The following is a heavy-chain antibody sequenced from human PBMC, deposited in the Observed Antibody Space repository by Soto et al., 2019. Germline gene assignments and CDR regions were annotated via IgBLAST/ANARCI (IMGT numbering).Heavy chain of an antibody. CDR3: AKVSSGGGIHYLDS. CDR1: GFSFSNFA. Sequence: LRLSCAASGFSFSNFAIHWVRRPPGKGLQWVARISYDGRSKYYSDSVRGRFTISRDNSMDMVFLQMNTLGAEDTAVYFCAKVSSGGGIHYLDSWGQGTLVTVSS. J-gene: IGHJ4*02. V-gene: IGHV3-30*18. D-gene: IGHD3-10*01. CDR2: ISYDGRSK.